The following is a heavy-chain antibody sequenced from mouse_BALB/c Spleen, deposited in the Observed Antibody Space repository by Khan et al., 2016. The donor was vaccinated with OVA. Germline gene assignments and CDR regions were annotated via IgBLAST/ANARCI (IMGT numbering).Heavy chain of an antibody. CDR3: VASIRVYDSRDY. J-gene: IGHJ4*01. CDR1: GYTFTSYW. CDR2: INPSTGYT. V-gene: IGHV1-7*01. D-gene: IGHD1-1*01. Sequence: QVQLQQSGAELAKPGASVKMSCKASGYTFTSYWMHWVKQRPGQGLEWIGYINPSTGYTEYNQKFKDQATLTTDKSSSTAYMQLRSLTSEDSAVDYCVASIRVYDSRDYWGQGTSVTVSS.